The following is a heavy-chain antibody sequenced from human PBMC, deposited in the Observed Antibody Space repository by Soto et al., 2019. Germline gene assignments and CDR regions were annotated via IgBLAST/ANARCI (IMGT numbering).Heavy chain of an antibody. V-gene: IGHV3-30-3*01. Sequence: QVQLVESGGGVVQPGTSLRLSCAASGFTFSSYAMHWVRQAPGKGLEWVAVISYDGYNKYYADSVKGRFTISRDNSKNTLYLQMNSLRAEDTAVYYCARGSYCSGGTCFGSQSAFDIWGQGTMVTVSS. CDR1: GFTFSSYA. J-gene: IGHJ3*02. CDR3: ARGSYCSGGTCFGSQSAFDI. CDR2: ISYDGYNK. D-gene: IGHD2-15*01.